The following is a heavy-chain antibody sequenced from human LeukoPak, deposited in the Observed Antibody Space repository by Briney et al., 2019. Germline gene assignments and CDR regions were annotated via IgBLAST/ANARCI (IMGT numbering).Heavy chain of an antibody. Sequence: ASVKVSCTASGYTFTSYGISWVRQAPGQGLEWMGWISAYNGNTNYAQKLQGRVTMTTDTSTSTAYMELRSLRSDGTAVYYCARGGRITIFPSAFDIWGQGTMVSVSS. V-gene: IGHV1-18*04. D-gene: IGHD3-9*01. J-gene: IGHJ3*02. CDR2: ISAYNGNT. CDR3: ARGGRITIFPSAFDI. CDR1: GYTFTSYG.